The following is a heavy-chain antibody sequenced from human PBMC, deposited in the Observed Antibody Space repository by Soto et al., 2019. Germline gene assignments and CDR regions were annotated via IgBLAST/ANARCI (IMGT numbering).Heavy chain of an antibody. D-gene: IGHD3-10*01. CDR1: GLSFGNYA. CDR2: VNTNGRST. Sequence: PGGSLRLSCIASGLSFGNYAMNWFRQVPGRGLEWAAGVNTNGRSTYYADSVRGRFTISRDNSKITVYLQMNSLRAEDTAVYYCAKDRAFNYFYGMDVWGQGTTVTVSS. V-gene: IGHV3-23*01. CDR3: AKDRAFNYFYGMDV. J-gene: IGHJ6*02.